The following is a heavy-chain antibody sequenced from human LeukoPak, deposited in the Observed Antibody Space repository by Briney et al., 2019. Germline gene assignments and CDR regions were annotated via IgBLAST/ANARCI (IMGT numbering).Heavy chain of an antibody. CDR1: GGSISSYY. D-gene: IGHD6-19*01. Sequence: SETLSLTCTVSGGSISSYYWSWIRQSPGKGLEWIGYVFYGGSTIYSPSLKSRVTISVDTPKNQISLKLTSVTAADTAVFYCARFAGYSSGWHDYWGQGALVTVSS. V-gene: IGHV4-59*01. J-gene: IGHJ4*02. CDR2: VFYGGST. CDR3: ARFAGYSSGWHDY.